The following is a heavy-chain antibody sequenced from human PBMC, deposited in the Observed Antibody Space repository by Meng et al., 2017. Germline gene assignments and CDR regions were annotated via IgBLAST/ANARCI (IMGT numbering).Heavy chain of an antibody. J-gene: IGHJ6*02. CDR3: ARVGGSHYYGSGSYVHYYYYYGMDV. Sequence: ASVKVSCKASGYTFTSYSLIWVLQTPAQRLEWRVWINTNTGNPTYAQGFTGGFVFSFDTSVSTAYLQISSLKAEDPAVYYCARVGGSHYYGSGSYVHYYYYYGMDVWGQGATVTVSS. CDR1: GYTFTSYS. D-gene: IGHD3-10*01. CDR2: INTNTGNP. V-gene: IGHV7-4-1*02.